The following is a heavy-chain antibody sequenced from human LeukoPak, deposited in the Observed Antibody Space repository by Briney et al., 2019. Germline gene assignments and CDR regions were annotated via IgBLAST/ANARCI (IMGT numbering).Heavy chain of an antibody. J-gene: IGHJ4*02. CDR2: IYYSGST. Sequence: SETLSLTCTVSGGSISSTNYYWSWIRQHPGKGLEWIGYIYYSGSTYYNPSLKSRVTISVDTSKNQFSLKLSSVTAADTAVYYCARGAYYYDSSGYIYWGQGTLVTVSS. D-gene: IGHD3-22*01. V-gene: IGHV4-31*03. CDR1: GGSISSTNYY. CDR3: ARGAYYYDSSGYIY.